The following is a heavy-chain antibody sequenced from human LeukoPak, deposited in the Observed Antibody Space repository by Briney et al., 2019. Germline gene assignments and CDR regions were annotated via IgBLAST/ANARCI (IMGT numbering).Heavy chain of an antibody. CDR1: GYRFTSYG. CDR3: ARGGDGDILTGLVFDY. Sequence: ASVKVSCKASGYRFTSYGISWVRQAPGQGLEWMGWIGAYNGNTNYAQKLQGRVTMTTDTSTSTAYMELRSLRSDDTAVYYCARGGDGDILTGLVFDYWGQGTLVTVSS. J-gene: IGHJ4*02. V-gene: IGHV1-18*01. CDR2: IGAYNGNT. D-gene: IGHD3-9*01.